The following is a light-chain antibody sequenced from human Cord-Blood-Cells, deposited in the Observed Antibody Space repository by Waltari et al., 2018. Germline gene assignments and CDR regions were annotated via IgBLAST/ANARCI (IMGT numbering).Light chain of an antibody. CDR3: QQSYSTPT. Sequence: TQLTKLQSSLSESVGEKVTIPCRASQSISSYLNWYQQKPGKAPKLLIYAASSLQSGVPSRFSGSGSGTDFTLTISSLQPEDFATYYCQQSYSTPTFGGGTKVEIK. J-gene: IGKJ4*01. CDR2: AAS. V-gene: IGKV1-39*01. CDR1: QSISSY.